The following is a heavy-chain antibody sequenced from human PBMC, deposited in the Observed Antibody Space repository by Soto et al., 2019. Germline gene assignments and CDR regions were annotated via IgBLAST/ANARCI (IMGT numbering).Heavy chain of an antibody. CDR3: ARSVAVPGPHIDY. CDR1: GGSISGSD. Sequence: ETLSLPCSVSGGSISGSDWTWIRQSPGKGLEWLGYVYYTGSTNYSPSLRSRVSISVDTSKNELSLRLSSVTAADTAVYFSARSVAVPGPHIDYWRQGTQVAASS. CDR2: VYYTGST. V-gene: IGHV4-59*01. D-gene: IGHD6-19*01. J-gene: IGHJ4*02.